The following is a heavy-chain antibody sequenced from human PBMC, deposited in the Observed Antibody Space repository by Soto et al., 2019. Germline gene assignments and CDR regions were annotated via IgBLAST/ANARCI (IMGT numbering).Heavy chain of an antibody. CDR2: MNPNSGNT. Sequence: EGSVKVSCKASGYPFTSYDINLVRQATGQGLEWIGWMNPNSGNTGYAQKFQGRVTMTRNTSISTAYMELSSLRSEDTAVYYCARVKLLRYFHWAPGYWGQGTMVTVSS. V-gene: IGHV1-8*01. J-gene: IGHJ4*02. CDR1: GYPFTSYD. CDR3: ARVKLLRYFHWAPGY. D-gene: IGHD3-9*01.